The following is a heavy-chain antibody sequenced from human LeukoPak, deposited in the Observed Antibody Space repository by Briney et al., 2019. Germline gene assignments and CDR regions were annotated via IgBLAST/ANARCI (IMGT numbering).Heavy chain of an antibody. CDR1: GFTFSDYY. CDR2: ISSSGSTI. CDR3: ARDRAITDCGGDCPLGYYFMDV. V-gene: IGHV3-11*04. Sequence: GGSLRLSCAASGFTFSDYYMSWIRQAPGKGLEWVSYISSSGSTIYYADSVKGRFTISRDNANNSLYLQMNSLRAEDTAMYYCARDRAITDCGGDCPLGYYFMDVWGKGTTVTVAS. J-gene: IGHJ6*03. D-gene: IGHD2-21*01.